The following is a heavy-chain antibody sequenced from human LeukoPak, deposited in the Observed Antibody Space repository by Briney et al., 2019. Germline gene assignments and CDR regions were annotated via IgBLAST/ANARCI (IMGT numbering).Heavy chain of an antibody. CDR1: GFTFSSYA. CDR2: NGAAGTIA. CDR3: AKDLDYSTYGYYFDF. V-gene: IGHV3-23*01. D-gene: IGHD4-11*01. Sequence: GGSLRLSCTAAGFTFSSYAMNWVRPAQGKGLEWVSGNGAAGTIATYAKYVKGRLTISRDNSRHTLYLQMNSVRADDTAVYCCAKDLDYSTYGYYFDFWGKGTMVTVSS. J-gene: IGHJ4*02.